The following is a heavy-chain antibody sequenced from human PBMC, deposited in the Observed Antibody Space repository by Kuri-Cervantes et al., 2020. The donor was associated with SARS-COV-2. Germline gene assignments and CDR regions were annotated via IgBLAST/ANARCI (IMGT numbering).Heavy chain of an antibody. CDR1: GGSFSGYY. Sequence: LSLTCAVYGGSFSGYYWSWIRQPPGKGLEWVSNIGPSGTTKYYADSVKGRFTISRDNAKNSLYLQMSSLRAEDTAVYYCARDLRLGKSLDYWGQGTLVTVSS. CDR2: IGPSGTTK. V-gene: IGHV3-11*04. J-gene: IGHJ4*02. D-gene: IGHD7-27*01. CDR3: ARDLRLGKSLDY.